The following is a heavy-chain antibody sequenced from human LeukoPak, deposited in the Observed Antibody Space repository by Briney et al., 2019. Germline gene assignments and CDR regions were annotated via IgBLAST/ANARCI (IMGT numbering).Heavy chain of an antibody. Sequence: GGSLRLSCAAPGFTFSSYWMHWVRQAPGKGLVWVSRINSDGSSTSYADSVKGRFTISRDNAKNTLYLQMNSLRAEDTAVYYCARVGSVATIDYWGQGTLVTVSS. J-gene: IGHJ4*02. V-gene: IGHV3-74*01. D-gene: IGHD5-12*01. CDR3: ARVGSVATIDY. CDR2: INSDGSST. CDR1: GFTFSSYW.